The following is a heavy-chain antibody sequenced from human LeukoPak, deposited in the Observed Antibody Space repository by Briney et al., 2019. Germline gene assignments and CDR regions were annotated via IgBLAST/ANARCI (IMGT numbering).Heavy chain of an antibody. J-gene: IGHJ5*02. CDR3: ATVRRYIGYSFQKPQQAVAGSLNWFDP. Sequence: SEPLSLTCAVYGGSFSGYYWRWIRQPPGKGLEWIGEINHSGSTNYNPSLKSRVTISVDASKNQFSLKLSSVTAADTAVYYFATVRRYIGYSFQKPQQAVAGSLNWFDPWGQGTLVTVSS. CDR1: GGSFSGYY. D-gene: IGHD6-19*01. CDR2: INHSGST. V-gene: IGHV4-34*01.